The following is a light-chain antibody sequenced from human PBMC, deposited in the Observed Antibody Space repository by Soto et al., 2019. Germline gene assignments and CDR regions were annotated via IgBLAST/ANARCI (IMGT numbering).Light chain of an antibody. J-gene: IGKJ5*01. CDR2: DAS. CDR3: QQRRIWPPIT. V-gene: IGKV3-11*01. CDR1: QTVSTF. Sequence: EIVLTQSPATLSLSPGERATLSCRASQTVSTFLAWYQHKPGQAPRLLIYDASNRATGIPARFSSSGSGTNFTLTISSLEPEDFAVYYCQQRRIWPPITFGQGTRLEIK.